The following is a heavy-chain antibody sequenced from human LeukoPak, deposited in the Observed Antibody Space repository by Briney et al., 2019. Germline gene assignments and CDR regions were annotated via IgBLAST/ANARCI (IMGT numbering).Heavy chain of an antibody. CDR3: TREKYYYGLDV. CDR1: EFSLGDYS. Sequence: GGSLRLSCTASEFSLGDYSMNWVRQAPGKGLEWVGFIGSKAYDGTTYYAASVKGRFTISRDDSKNIASLQMNSLKTEDTAVYYCTREKYYYGLDVWGQGTTVTVSS. D-gene: IGHD6-6*01. J-gene: IGHJ6*02. CDR2: IGSKAYDGTT. V-gene: IGHV3-49*04.